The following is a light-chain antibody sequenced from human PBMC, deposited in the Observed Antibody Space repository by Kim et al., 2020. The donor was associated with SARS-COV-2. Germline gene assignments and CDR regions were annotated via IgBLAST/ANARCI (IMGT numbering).Light chain of an antibody. V-gene: IGKV3-11*01. CDR2: DAS. CDR3: QQRSDWPIT. CDR1: HNINSY. Sequence: LSPGERATLSCRASHNINSYLAWYQQKPGQAPRLLIYDASSRATGIPARFSGSGSGTDFTLTISSLEPEDFAVFYCQQRSDWPITFGQGTRLEIK. J-gene: IGKJ5*01.